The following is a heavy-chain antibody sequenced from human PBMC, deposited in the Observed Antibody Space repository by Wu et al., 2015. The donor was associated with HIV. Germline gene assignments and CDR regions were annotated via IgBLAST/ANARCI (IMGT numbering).Heavy chain of an antibody. V-gene: IGHV1-18*01. CDR2: ISPYDGNT. J-gene: IGHJ3*02. CDR3: ARAPQYYYDSSGFADAFDI. CDR1: GYTFTSYG. Sequence: QVQLVQSGAEVKKPGASVKVSCKASGYTFTSYGISWVRQAPGQGLEWMGWISPYDGNTNYAQKLQGRVTMTTDTSTSTAYMELRSLRSDDTAVYYCARAPQYYYDSSGFADAFDIWGQGTMVTVSS. D-gene: IGHD3-22*01.